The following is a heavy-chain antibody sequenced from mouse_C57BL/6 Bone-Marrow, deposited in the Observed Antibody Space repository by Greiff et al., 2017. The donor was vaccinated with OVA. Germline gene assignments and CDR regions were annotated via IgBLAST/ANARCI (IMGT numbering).Heavy chain of an antibody. CDR3: ARDYGYDPDYFDY. Sequence: EVQLQQSGPELVKPGASVKISCKASGYTFTDYYMNWVKQSHGKSLEWIGDINPNNGGTSYNQKFKGKATLTVDKSSSTAYMELRSLTSEDSAVYYCARDYGYDPDYFDYWGQGTTLTVSS. CDR1: GYTFTDYY. J-gene: IGHJ2*01. V-gene: IGHV1-26*01. D-gene: IGHD2-2*01. CDR2: INPNNGGT.